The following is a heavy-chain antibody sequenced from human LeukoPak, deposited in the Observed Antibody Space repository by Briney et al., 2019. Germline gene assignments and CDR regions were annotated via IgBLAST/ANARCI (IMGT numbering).Heavy chain of an antibody. CDR1: GFTFSSYA. D-gene: IGHD1-26*01. CDR3: AKKVVVGATSPYSDFQD. V-gene: IGHV3-23*01. J-gene: IGHJ1*01. Sequence: GGSLRLSCVASGFTFSSYAMSWVRQAPGKGLEWVSAISGSGVTTHYAGSVKGRFSISRDNSKNTLYLQMNSLRAEDTALYYCAKKVVVGATSPYSDFQDWGQGTLITVSS. CDR2: ISGSGVTT.